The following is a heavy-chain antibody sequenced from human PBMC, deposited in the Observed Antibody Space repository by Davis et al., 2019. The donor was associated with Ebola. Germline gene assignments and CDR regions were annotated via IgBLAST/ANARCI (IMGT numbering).Heavy chain of an antibody. J-gene: IGHJ5*02. V-gene: IGHV4-34*01. CDR1: GGSFSGYY. Sequence: SETLSLTCALYGGSFSGYYWSWIRQPPGKGLEWIGEINHSGSTNYNPSLKSRVTISVDTSKNQFSLKLSSVTAADTAVYYCARGPLWYSTNWFDPWGQGTLVTVSS. D-gene: IGHD2-21*01. CDR3: ARGPLWYSTNWFDP. CDR2: INHSGST.